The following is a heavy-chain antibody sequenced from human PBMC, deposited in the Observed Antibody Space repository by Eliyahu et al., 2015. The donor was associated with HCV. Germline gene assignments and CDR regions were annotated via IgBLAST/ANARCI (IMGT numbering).Heavy chain of an antibody. V-gene: IGHV2-5*02. J-gene: IGHJ3*01. CDR3: THRLGEVYAVRTAFDV. CDR2: VFWDDTK. Sequence: QITLRESGPTLINPTQTLTLTCNISGFSLTTSGVGVAWIRQSPAQALEWLAIVFWDDTKYYSPSLKSRLTIARDTSKNQVVLTVTNVDPVDTGTYYCTHRLGEVYAVRTAFDVWGPGTVVTVSS. D-gene: IGHD3-10*01. CDR1: GFSLTTSGVG.